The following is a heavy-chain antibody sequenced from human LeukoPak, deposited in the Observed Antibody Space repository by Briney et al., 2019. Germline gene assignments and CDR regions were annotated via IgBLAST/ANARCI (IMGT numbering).Heavy chain of an antibody. CDR2: INAGNGNT. J-gene: IGHJ6*02. CDR3: ARARYCGSTSCPGHYGMDV. CDR1: GYTFTSYA. Sequence: ASVKVSCKASGYTFTSYAMHWVRQAPGQRLEWMGWINAGNGNTKYSQKFQGRVTITRDTSASTAYMELSSLRSEDTAVYYCARARYCGSTSCPGHYGMDVWGQGTTVTVSS. D-gene: IGHD2-2*01. V-gene: IGHV1-3*01.